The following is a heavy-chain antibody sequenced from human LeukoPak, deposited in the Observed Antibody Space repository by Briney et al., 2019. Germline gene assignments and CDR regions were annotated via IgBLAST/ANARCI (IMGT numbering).Heavy chain of an antibody. CDR3: ARGGAALTTFDY. V-gene: IGHV4-59*01. D-gene: IGHD1-26*01. J-gene: IGHJ4*02. CDR1: GGSISSYY. Sequence: SETLSLTCTVSGGSISSYYWSWIRQPPGKGLEWIGYVYYSGSTNYNPSLKSRVTISVDTSKNQFSLKLSSVTAADTAVYYCARGGAALTTFDYWGQGTLVTVSS. CDR2: VYYSGST.